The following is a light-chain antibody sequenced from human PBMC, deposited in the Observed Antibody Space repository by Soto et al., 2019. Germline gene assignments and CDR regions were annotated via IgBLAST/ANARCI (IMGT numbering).Light chain of an antibody. CDR1: SGNIASKY. Sequence: NFMLTQPHSVSESPGKTVTISCTRSSGNIASKYVQWYQQRPGSAPSTVIYEYYERPSGVPDRFSGAIDSSYNSASLTISGLKTEDEADYYCQSYDNYNVVFGGGTKLTVL. V-gene: IGLV6-57*04. J-gene: IGLJ2*01. CDR3: QSYDNYNVV. CDR2: EYY.